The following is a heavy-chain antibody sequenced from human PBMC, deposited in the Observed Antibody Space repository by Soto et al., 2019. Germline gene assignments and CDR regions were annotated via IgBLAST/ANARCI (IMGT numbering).Heavy chain of an antibody. CDR1: GFSLSTSGMC. CDR2: IDWDDDK. D-gene: IGHD4-4*01. CDR3: ARILISTATTRLYYMEV. J-gene: IGHJ6*03. Sequence: SGPTLVNPTQTLTLTCTFSGFSLSTSGMCVSWIRQPPGKALEWLARIDWDDDKYYSTSLKTRLTISKDTSKNQVVLTMTNMDPVDTATYYCARILISTATTRLYYMEVWGKGTTVTVSS. V-gene: IGHV2-70*11.